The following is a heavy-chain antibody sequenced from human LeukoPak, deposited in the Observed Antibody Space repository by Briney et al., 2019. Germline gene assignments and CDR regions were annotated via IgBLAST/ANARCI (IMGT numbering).Heavy chain of an antibody. CDR3: ARGPTYSSGYRFDY. V-gene: IGHV7-4-1*02. CDR2: INTNTGNP. Sequence: GAPVKVSCKASGYTFTNYAMNWVRQTPGQGLEWMGWINTNTGNPTYAQGFTGRFVFSLDTSVSTAYLQISSLKAEDTALYYCARGPTYSSGYRFDYWGQGTLVTVSS. D-gene: IGHD3-22*01. J-gene: IGHJ4*02. CDR1: GYTFTNYA.